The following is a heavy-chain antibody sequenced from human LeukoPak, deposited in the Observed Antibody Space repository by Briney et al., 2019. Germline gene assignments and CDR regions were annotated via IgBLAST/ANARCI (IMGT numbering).Heavy chain of an antibody. V-gene: IGHV3-11*04. Sequence: KSGGSLRLSCAASGFTFTDHYMSWIRQAPGKGLEWVSYISTSGNTIYYADSVKGRFTISRDNAKNSLYLQVNSLRVQDTAVYYCARETGYSYEGDYYYGLDVWGQGTTVTVSS. CDR3: ARETGYSYEGDYYYGLDV. J-gene: IGHJ6*02. CDR1: GFTFTDHY. D-gene: IGHD5-18*01. CDR2: ISTSGNTI.